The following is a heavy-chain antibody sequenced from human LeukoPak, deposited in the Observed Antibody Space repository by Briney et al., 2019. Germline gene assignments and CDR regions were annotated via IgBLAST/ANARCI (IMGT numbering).Heavy chain of an antibody. D-gene: IGHD3-10*01. CDR2: IYYSGST. CDR3: ARQSYFGRASMDV. Sequence: SETLSLTCTVSGGSISSSSYYWGLIRQPPGKGLEWIGSIYYSGSTYYNPSLKTRVTISVDTSKNQFSLTLTSVTAADTAVYCCARQSYFGRASMDVWGQGTTVPVSS. V-gene: IGHV4-39*01. J-gene: IGHJ6*02. CDR1: GGSISSSSYY.